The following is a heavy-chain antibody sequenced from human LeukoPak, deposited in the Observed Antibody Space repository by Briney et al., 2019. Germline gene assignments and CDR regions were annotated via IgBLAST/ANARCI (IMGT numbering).Heavy chain of an antibody. CDR3: GTTFQGYCSGGTCYPY. D-gene: IGHD2-15*01. V-gene: IGHV4-4*07. J-gene: IGHJ4*02. CDR1: GGSISSYY. CDR2: IDYSGST. Sequence: PSETLSLTCTVSGGSISSYYWSWIRQPAGKGLEWSGSIDYSGSTYYNPSLKSRVTMSVDTSKNQFSLKLSSVTAADTAVYYCGTTFQGYCSGGTCYPYWGQGTLVTVS.